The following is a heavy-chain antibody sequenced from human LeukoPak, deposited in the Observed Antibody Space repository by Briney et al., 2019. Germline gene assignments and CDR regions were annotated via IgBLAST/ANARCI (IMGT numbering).Heavy chain of an antibody. CDR2: IFYSGALFSRGDT. CDR1: GDTVINNHYY. CDR3: ASWRGYRGYDYGFDY. Sequence: SETLSLTCNVSGDTVINNHYYWGWIRQSPGKGLEWIANIFYSGALFSRGDTYYNPSLKSRVTISVDTSKNQFSLKVRSVTAADTAVYYCASWRGYRGYDYGFDYWGQGTLVTVSS. D-gene: IGHD5-12*01. V-gene: IGHV4-39*07. J-gene: IGHJ4*02.